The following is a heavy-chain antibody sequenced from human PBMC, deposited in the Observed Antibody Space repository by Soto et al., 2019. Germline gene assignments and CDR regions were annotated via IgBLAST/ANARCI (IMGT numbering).Heavy chain of an antibody. CDR1: GGSISSGGYY. V-gene: IGHV4-31*03. CDR3: ARDPGVRGRAFDI. J-gene: IGHJ3*02. Sequence: KSSETLSLTCTVSGGSISSGGYYWSWIRQHPGKGLEWTGYIYYSGSTYYNPSLKSRVTISVDTSKNQFSLKLSSVTAADTAVYYCARDPGVRGRAFDIWGQGTMVTVSS. D-gene: IGHD3-10*01. CDR2: IYYSGST.